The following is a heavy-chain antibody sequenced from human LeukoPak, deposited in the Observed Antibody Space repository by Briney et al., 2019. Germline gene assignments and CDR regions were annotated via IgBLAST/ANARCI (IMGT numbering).Heavy chain of an antibody. CDR3: ARTPHMYYYDSSGSTNYFDY. D-gene: IGHD3-22*01. V-gene: IGHV2-70*11. CDR2: LVWDDDK. Sequence: SGPTLVNPTQTLTLTCTFSGFSLSTSGMCVSWIRQPPGKALEWLARLVWDDDKYYSTSRKTRLTISKDTSKNQVVLTMTNMDPVDTATYYCARTPHMYYYDSSGSTNYFDYWGQGTLVTVSS. J-gene: IGHJ4*02. CDR1: GFSLSTSGMC.